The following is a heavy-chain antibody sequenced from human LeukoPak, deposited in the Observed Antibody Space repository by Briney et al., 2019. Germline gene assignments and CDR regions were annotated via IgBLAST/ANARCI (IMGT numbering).Heavy chain of an antibody. Sequence: PSETLSLICTVSGGSISSYYWSWIRQPPGKGLEWIGYIYYTGSTNYNPSLRSRVSISIDTSKNQFSLKLSSVTAADTAVYYCARRMPSGTVDNWGQGTLVTVSS. CDR1: GGSISSYY. CDR3: ARRMPSGTVDN. J-gene: IGHJ4*02. D-gene: IGHD2-15*01. V-gene: IGHV4-59*01. CDR2: IYYTGST.